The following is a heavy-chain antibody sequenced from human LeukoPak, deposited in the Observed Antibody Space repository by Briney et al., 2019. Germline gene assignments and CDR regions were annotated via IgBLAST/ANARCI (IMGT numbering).Heavy chain of an antibody. D-gene: IGHD1-26*01. J-gene: IGHJ4*02. V-gene: IGHV1-8*02. CDR1: GYTFTGYY. Sequence: VASVKVSCKASGYTFTGYYMHWVRQATGQGLEWMGWMNPNSGNTGYAQKFQGRVTMTRNTSISTAYMELSSLRSEDTAVYYCARDGISGSALGFDYWGQGTLVTVSS. CDR2: MNPNSGNT. CDR3: ARDGISGSALGFDY.